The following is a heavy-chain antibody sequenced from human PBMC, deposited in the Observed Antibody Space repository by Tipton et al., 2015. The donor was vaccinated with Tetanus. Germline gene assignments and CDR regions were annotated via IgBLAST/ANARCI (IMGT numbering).Heavy chain of an antibody. CDR1: GGSISGYF. D-gene: IGHD2-8*02. J-gene: IGHJ4*01. CDR2: VFYTGIT. CDR3: ARYHCTGTTCQHLDH. Sequence: TLSLTCTVSGGSISGYFWTWIRQPPGKGLECIGYVFYTGITNYNPPFGSRVTMSVDTSKNQISLKLRSVTAADTAVYYCARYHCTGTTCQHLDHWGQGTLVTVSS. V-gene: IGHV4-59*01.